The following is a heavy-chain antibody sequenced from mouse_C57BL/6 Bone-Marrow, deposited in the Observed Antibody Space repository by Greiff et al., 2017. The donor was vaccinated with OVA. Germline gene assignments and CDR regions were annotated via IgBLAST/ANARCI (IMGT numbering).Heavy chain of an antibody. CDR1: GFTFTDYY. D-gene: IGHD2-10*01. Sequence: EVQGVESGGGLVQPGGSLSLSCAASGFTFTDYYMSWVRQPPGKALEWLGFIRNKANGYTTEYSASVKGRFTISRDNSQSILYLQMNALRAEDSATYYCARYPAYPYAMDYWGQGTSVTVSS. V-gene: IGHV7-3*01. CDR2: IRNKANGYTT. CDR3: ARYPAYPYAMDY. J-gene: IGHJ4*01.